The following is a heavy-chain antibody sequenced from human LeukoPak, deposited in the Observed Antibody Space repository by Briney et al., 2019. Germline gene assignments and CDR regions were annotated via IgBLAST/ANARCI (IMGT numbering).Heavy chain of an antibody. CDR3: AREYSTSSTSFDY. D-gene: IGHD6-6*01. J-gene: IGHJ4*02. V-gene: IGHV4-34*01. Sequence: SETLSLTCGAYGGSLSGHHWSWIRQPLGKGLEWIGEIKHSGNTNYNPSLKSRVTISVDTSKNQFSLKLSSVTAAGTAVYYCAREYSTSSTSFDYWGQGTLVTVSS. CDR1: GGSLSGHH. CDR2: IKHSGNT.